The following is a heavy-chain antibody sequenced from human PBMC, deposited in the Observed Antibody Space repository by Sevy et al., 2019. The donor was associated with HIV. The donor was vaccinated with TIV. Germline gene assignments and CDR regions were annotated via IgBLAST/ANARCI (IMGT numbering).Heavy chain of an antibody. J-gene: IGHJ3*02. D-gene: IGHD6-13*01. CDR1: GFTFSSYA. V-gene: IGHV3-23*01. CDR2: LSGRGGST. CDR3: AKDRVWELGDAFDI. Sequence: GGSLRLSCAASGFTFSSYAMNWVRQAPGKGLEWVSGLSGRGGSTNDADSVKGRFTISRDNSKNTLYLQMSSLRAEDTAVYYCAKDRVWELGDAFDIWGQGTMVTVSS.